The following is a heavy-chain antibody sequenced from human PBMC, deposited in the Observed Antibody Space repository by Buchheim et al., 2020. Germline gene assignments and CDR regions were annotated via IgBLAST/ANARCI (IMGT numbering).Heavy chain of an antibody. CDR3: ARRIVGAIWDYFDY. D-gene: IGHD1-26*01. V-gene: IGHV4-39*01. CDR1: GGSISSSSYY. Sequence: QLQLQESGPGLVKSSESLSPTCTVSGGSISSSSYYWGWIRQPPGKGLEWVGSIYYSGSTYYNPSLKSRVTISVDTSKNQFSLKLSSVTAADTAVYYCARRIVGAIWDYFDYWGQGTL. CDR2: IYYSGST. J-gene: IGHJ4*02.